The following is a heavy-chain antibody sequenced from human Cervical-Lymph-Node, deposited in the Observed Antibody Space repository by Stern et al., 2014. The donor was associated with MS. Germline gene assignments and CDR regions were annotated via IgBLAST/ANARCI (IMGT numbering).Heavy chain of an antibody. J-gene: IGHJ6*02. Sequence: VQLVESGGGVVQPGRSLRLSCAASGFTFSSYAMHWVRQAPGKGLEWVAVISYDGSNKYYADSVKGRFTISRDNSKNTLYLQMNSLRAEDTAVYYCARDPNRHSHSYYYYGMDVWGQGTTVTVSS. V-gene: IGHV3-30-3*01. CDR3: ARDPNRHSHSYYYYGMDV. CDR2: ISYDGSNK. D-gene: IGHD2-21*01. CDR1: GFTFSSYA.